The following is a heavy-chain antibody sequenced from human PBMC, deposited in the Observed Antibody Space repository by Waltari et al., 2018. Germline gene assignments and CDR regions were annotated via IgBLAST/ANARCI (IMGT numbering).Heavy chain of an antibody. Sequence: QVQLQESGPGLVKPSQTLSLTCTVSGGSISSGSYYWSWIRQPAGKGLEWIGRIYTSGSTNYNPSLKSRGTISVDTSKNQFSLKLSSVTAADTAVYYCARENLGYCSGGSCPPRDYWGQGTLVTVSS. V-gene: IGHV4-61*02. D-gene: IGHD2-15*01. CDR1: GGSISSGSYY. CDR2: IYTSGST. CDR3: ARENLGYCSGGSCPPRDY. J-gene: IGHJ4*02.